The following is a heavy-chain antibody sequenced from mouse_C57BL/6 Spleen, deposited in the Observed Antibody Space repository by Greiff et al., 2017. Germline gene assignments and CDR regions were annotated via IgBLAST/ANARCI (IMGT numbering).Heavy chain of an antibody. V-gene: IGHV1-64*01. CDR2: IHPNSGST. CDR3: ARGWLLPYYYAIDY. Sequence: QVQLQQPGAELVKPGASVKLSCKASGYTFTSYWMHWVKQRPGQGLEWIGMIHPNSGSTNYNEKFKSKATLTVDKSSSTAYMQLSSLTSEDSAVYYCARGWLLPYYYAIDYWGQGTSVTVSS. J-gene: IGHJ4*01. CDR1: GYTFTSYW. D-gene: IGHD2-3*01.